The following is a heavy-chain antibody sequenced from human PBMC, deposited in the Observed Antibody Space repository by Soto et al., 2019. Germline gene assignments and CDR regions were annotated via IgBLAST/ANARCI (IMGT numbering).Heavy chain of an antibody. V-gene: IGHV1-18*01. D-gene: IGHD6-19*01. CDR3: ARDPSIAVAGPPDAFDI. CDR1: GYSFASCG. Sequence: GASVEVSWKACGYSFASCGISWVRPAPGQGLEWMGWISAYNGNTNYAQKLQGRVTMTTDTSTSTAYMELRSLRSDDTAVYYCARDPSIAVAGPPDAFDIWGQGTMVTVSS. J-gene: IGHJ3*02. CDR2: ISAYNGNT.